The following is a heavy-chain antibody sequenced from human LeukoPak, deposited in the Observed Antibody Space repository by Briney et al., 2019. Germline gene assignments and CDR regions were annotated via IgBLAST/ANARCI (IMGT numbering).Heavy chain of an antibody. CDR1: GFTFSSYA. V-gene: IGHV3-23*01. D-gene: IGHD3-3*01. CDR3: AKDFWSGYYPDY. J-gene: IGHJ4*02. Sequence: GGSLRLSCAASGFTFSSYAMSWVRQAPGKGLEWVSGSGSGGSTHYADSVKGRFTISRDNSKNTLYLQMNSLRAEDTAVYYCAKDFWSGYYPDYWGQGTLVTVSS. CDR2: SGSGGST.